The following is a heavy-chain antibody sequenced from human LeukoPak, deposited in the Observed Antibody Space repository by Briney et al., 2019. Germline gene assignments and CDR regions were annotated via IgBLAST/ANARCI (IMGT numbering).Heavy chain of an antibody. CDR2: ISTSSSYI. V-gene: IGHV3-21*01. CDR1: GFTFSTYS. CDR3: ARDGYGGNEGGDY. J-gene: IGHJ4*02. Sequence: GGSLRLSCAASGFTFSTYSMNWVRQAPGKGLEWVSSISTSSSYIYYADSVKGRFTISRDNAKNSPYLQMNSLRAEDTAVYYCARDGYGGNEGGDYWGQGTLVTVSS. D-gene: IGHD4-23*01.